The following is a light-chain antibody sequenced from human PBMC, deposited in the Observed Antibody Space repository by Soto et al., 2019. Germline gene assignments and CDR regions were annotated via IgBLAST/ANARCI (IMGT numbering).Light chain of an antibody. CDR3: LLENSYYS. CDR1: QDISRW. CDR2: DAS. J-gene: IGKJ2*03. V-gene: IGKV1-5*01. Sequence: DFLLTLVTSNLPESAGERVTIAIRASQDISRWLAWYQQKPGKAPVLLIYDASPLQGGVPARFIRTGSVTEFTLAIASLLPEDCATYYCLLENSYYSLAQGTRVDIK.